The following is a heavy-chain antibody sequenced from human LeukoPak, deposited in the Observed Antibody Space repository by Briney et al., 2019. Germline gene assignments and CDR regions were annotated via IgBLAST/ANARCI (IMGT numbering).Heavy chain of an antibody. CDR1: GYFISSGYY. Sequence: SETLSLTCAVYGYFISSGYYWGWIRQPPGKGLEWIGSIYYSGHTYYNPSLKSRVTISVDTSKNQFSLELISVSAPDTAVYYCARGHSSGYFCEPDHFDYWGQGTLVTVSS. J-gene: IGHJ4*02. CDR3: ARGHSSGYFCEPDHFDY. D-gene: IGHD3-22*01. CDR2: IYYSGHT. V-gene: IGHV4-38-2*01.